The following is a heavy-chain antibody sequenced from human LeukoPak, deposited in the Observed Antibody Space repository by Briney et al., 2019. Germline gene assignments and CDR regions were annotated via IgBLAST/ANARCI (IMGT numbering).Heavy chain of an antibody. J-gene: IGHJ4*02. CDR3: ARGPQSYSSSHYFDY. CDR1: GFTVSNNY. D-gene: IGHD6-13*01. V-gene: IGHV3-66*01. Sequence: GGSLRLSCAASGFTVSNNYMSWVRQAPGKGLEWVSVIYSAGGTYYADSVKGRFTISRDNSKNTLYLQMNSLRAEDTAVYYCARGPQSYSSSHYFDYWGQGTLVTVSS. CDR2: IYSAGGT.